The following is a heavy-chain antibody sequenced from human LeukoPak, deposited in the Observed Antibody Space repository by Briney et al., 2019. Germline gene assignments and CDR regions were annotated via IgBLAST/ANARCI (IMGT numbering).Heavy chain of an antibody. J-gene: IGHJ4*02. CDR3: ARDRIAARRSFDY. CDR1: GGSVSSYY. CDR2: IYYSGST. V-gene: IGHV4-4*07. D-gene: IGHD6-6*01. Sequence: SETLSLTCTVSGGSVSSYYWSWIRQPAGKGLEWIGSIYYSGSTYYNPSLKSRVTISVDTSKNQFSLKLSSVTAADTAVYYCARDRIAARRSFDYWGQGTLVTVSS.